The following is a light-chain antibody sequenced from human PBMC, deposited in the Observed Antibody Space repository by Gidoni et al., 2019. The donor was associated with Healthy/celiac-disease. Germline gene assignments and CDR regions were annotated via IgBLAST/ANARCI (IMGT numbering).Light chain of an antibody. CDR2: GAS. CDR1: QSVSSSS. J-gene: IGKJ5*01. Sequence: EIVLTQSPGTLSLSPGDRATLSCRARQSVSSSSLAGYQQKPGQAPRLLINGASSSATGIPHMFHGSGSGTDFTLTISRLEPEDFAVYYCQQYGSSPPFTFGQGTRLEIK. CDR3: QQYGSSPPFT. V-gene: IGKV3-20*01.